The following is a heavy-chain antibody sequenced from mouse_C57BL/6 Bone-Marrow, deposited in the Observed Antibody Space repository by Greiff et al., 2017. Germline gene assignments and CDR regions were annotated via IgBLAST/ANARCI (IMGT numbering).Heavy chain of an antibody. CDR3: ARRGYDYDDAMDY. CDR2: SNPSSGYT. J-gene: IGHJ4*01. CDR1: GYTFTSYW. Sequence: VQLQQSGAELAKPGASVKLSCKASGYTFTSYWMHWVKQRPGQGLEWIGYSNPSSGYTKYNQKFKDKATLTADKSSSTAYMQLSSLTYEDSAVYYCARRGYDYDDAMDYWGQGTSVTVSS. V-gene: IGHV1-7*01. D-gene: IGHD2-4*01.